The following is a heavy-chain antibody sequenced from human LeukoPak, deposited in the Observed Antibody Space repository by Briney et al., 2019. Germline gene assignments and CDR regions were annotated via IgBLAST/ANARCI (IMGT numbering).Heavy chain of an antibody. V-gene: IGHV3-11*01. CDR3: ATDGAGFDT. J-gene: IGHJ5*02. CDR1: GFTLSDYY. Sequence: GGSLRLSCAASGFTLSDYYMSWIRQAPGKGLEWLSYINIGGTNTHYADSVKGRFTISRDNTKKSLYLQMNNLRAEDTAVYYCATDGAGFDTWGQGVLVTVSS. CDR2: INIGGTNT.